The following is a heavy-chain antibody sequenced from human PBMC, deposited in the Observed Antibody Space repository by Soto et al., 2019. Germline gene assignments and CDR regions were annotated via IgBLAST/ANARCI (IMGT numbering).Heavy chain of an antibody. J-gene: IGHJ4*02. D-gene: IGHD3-22*01. Sequence: PGGSLRLSCAASGFTFSSYAMHWVRQAPGKGLEWVAVISYDGSNKYYADSVKGRFTISRDNSKNTLYLQMNSLRAEDTAVYYCARFKDSSGYFDYWGQGTLVTVSS. CDR1: GFTFSSYA. CDR2: ISYDGSNK. V-gene: IGHV3-30-3*01. CDR3: ARFKDSSGYFDY.